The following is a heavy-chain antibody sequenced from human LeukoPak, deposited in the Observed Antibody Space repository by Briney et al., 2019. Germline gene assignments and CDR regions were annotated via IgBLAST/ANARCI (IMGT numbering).Heavy chain of an antibody. CDR2: INWNGGST. J-gene: IGHJ4*02. CDR3: AKDFRRSRDGYNFYFDY. CDR1: GFTFDDYG. D-gene: IGHD5-24*01. V-gene: IGHV3-20*04. Sequence: GGSLRLSCAASGFTFDDYGMSWVRQAPGKGLEWVSGINWNGGSTGYADSVKGRFTISRDNAKNSLYLQMNSLRAEDTAVYYCAKDFRRSRDGYNFYFDYWGQGTLVTVSS.